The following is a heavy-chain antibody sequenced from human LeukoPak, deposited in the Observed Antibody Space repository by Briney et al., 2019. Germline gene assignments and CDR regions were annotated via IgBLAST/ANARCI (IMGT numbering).Heavy chain of an antibody. V-gene: IGHV4-34*01. J-gene: IGHJ4*02. CDR1: GGSFSGYY. CDR2: INHSGST. Sequence: SETLSLTCAVYGGSFSGYYWSWIRQPPGKGLEWIGEINHSGSTNCNPSLKSRVTISVDTSKNQFSLKLSSVTAADTAVYYCARGSRYDSSGYKGFDYWGQGTLVTVSS. D-gene: IGHD3-22*01. CDR3: ARGSRYDSSGYKGFDY.